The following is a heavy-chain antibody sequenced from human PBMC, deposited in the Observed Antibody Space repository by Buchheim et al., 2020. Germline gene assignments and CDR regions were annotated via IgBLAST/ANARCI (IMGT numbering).Heavy chain of an antibody. CDR2: INHSGRA. V-gene: IGHV4-34*01. CDR3: ARVNKWQQLVHFYYGMDV. J-gene: IGHJ6*02. Sequence: QVQLQQWGAGLLKPSETLSLTCAVYGGSFSGYYWSWIRQPPGKGLEWIGEINHSGRANYNPSLKSRVTISVDTSKNQFSLTLSSVTAADTAVYYCARVNKWQQLVHFYYGMDVWGQGTT. CDR1: GGSFSGYY. D-gene: IGHD6-13*01.